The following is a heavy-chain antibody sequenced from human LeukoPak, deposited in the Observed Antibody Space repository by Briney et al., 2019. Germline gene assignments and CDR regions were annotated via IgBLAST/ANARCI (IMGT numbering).Heavy chain of an antibody. CDR3: ARGDGSYS. D-gene: IGHD5-24*01. V-gene: IGHV3-21*04. J-gene: IGHJ5*01. Sequence: GGSLTLSCAASGFSLETFSINSVRHPPGQGLESVSSISGSSTYTYYADSAKSRFTITRDNAHSTLQLPIHNLRAQVTLILHCARGDGSYSGGQGTLVTVSS. CDR1: GFSLETFS. CDR2: ISGSSTYT.